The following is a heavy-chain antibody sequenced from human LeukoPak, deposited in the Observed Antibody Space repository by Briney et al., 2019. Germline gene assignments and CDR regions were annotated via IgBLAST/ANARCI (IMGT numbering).Heavy chain of an antibody. CDR2: ISGSDGAT. J-gene: IGHJ6*04. CDR1: GFIFSNYA. V-gene: IGHV3-23*01. Sequence: GGTLRLSCAASGFIFSNYAMTWVRQAPGKGLEWVSTISGSDGATYYADSVKGRFTISRDNSKSTLYLQMNSLRAEDTAVYYCAGNGYTSSPGYVWGKGTTVTVSS. CDR3: AGNGYTSSPGYV. D-gene: IGHD6-13*01.